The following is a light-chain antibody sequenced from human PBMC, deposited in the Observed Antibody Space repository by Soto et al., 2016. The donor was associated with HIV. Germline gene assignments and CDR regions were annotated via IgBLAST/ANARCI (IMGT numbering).Light chain of an antibody. CDR2: DDT. CDR3: QVWDSSSDHPV. V-gene: IGLV3-21*03. CDR1: KIGSKS. J-gene: IGLJ2*01. Sequence: SYELTQPPSVSVAPGKTARITCGGNKIGSKSVHWYQQKPGQAPVLVVYDDTRRPSGIPERFSGSNSGNTATLTISRVEAGDEADYCCQVWDSSSDHPVFGGGTKLDRP.